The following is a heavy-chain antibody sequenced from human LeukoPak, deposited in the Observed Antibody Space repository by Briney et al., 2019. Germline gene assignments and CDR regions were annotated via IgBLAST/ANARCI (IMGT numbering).Heavy chain of an antibody. D-gene: IGHD6-19*01. CDR2: IRYDGSNK. CDR1: GFTFSSYG. Sequence: GGSLRLSCAASGFTFSSYGMHWVRQAPGKGLEWVAFIRYDGSNKYYADSVKGRFTISRDNSKNTLYLQMNSLRAEDTAVYYCAKDLRTVAGTSFDYWGQGTLVTVSS. J-gene: IGHJ4*02. CDR3: AKDLRTVAGTSFDY. V-gene: IGHV3-30*02.